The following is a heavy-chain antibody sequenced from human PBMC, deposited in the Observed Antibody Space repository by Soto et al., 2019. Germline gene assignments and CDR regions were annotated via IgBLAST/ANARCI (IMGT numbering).Heavy chain of an antibody. D-gene: IGHD2-2*02. Sequence: QVQLQESGPGLVKPSETLSLTCTVSGGSVSSGSYYWSWIRQPPGKGLEWIGYIYYSGSTNYNPSLKSRVTISVDTSKNQFSLKLSSVTAADTAVYYCARDRGYCSSTSCYTGDWFDPWGQGTLVTVSS. CDR1: GGSVSSGSYY. CDR2: IYYSGST. J-gene: IGHJ5*02. CDR3: ARDRGYCSSTSCYTGDWFDP. V-gene: IGHV4-61*01.